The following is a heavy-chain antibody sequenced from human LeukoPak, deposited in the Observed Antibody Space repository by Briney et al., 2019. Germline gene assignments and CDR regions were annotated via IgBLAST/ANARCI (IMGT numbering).Heavy chain of an antibody. V-gene: IGHV3-23*01. CDR1: GFTFSSYG. CDR3: AKGKAYYYDSSGHRYLDY. CDR2: ISGSGGST. J-gene: IGHJ4*02. Sequence: PGGSLRLSCAASGFTFSSYGMSWVRQAPGKGLEWVSAISGSGGSTYYADSVKGRFTISRDNSKNTLYLQMNSLRAEDTAVYYCAKGKAYYYDSSGHRYLDYWGQGTLVTVSS. D-gene: IGHD3-22*01.